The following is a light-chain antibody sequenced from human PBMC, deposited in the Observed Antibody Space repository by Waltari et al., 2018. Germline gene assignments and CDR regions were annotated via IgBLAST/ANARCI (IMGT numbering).Light chain of an antibody. J-gene: IGLJ3*02. V-gene: IGLV2-23*01. CDR3: CSYAGSSTWV. Sequence: QSALTQPASVSGSPGQSITISCTGTSSDVGSYNLVSWYQQHPGKAPKLMIYEGSKRRSADAKLYSGSKSGNAASVTITGLQAEDDADYYCCSYAGSSTWVFGGGTKLTVL. CDR1: SSDVGSYNL. CDR2: EGS.